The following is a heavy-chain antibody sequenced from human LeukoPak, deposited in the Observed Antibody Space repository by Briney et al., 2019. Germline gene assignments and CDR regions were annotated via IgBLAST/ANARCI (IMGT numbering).Heavy chain of an antibody. D-gene: IGHD6-13*01. CDR3: ARVPTSSWPSPDY. Sequence: PSETLSLTCAVYGGPFSGSYWSWVRQPPGKGLEWIGEINHSGSTNYNPSLTSRVTISVDTSKNQFSLKLSSVTAADTAVYYRARVPTSSWPSPDYWGQGTLVTVSS. CDR1: GGPFSGSY. V-gene: IGHV4-34*01. J-gene: IGHJ4*02. CDR2: INHSGST.